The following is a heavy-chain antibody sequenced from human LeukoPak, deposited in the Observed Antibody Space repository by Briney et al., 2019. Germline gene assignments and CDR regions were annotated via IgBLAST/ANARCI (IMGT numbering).Heavy chain of an antibody. Sequence: PGGSLRLSCAASGFTFSNYGMHWVRQAPGKGLEWVALISFDGSQKYYADSVKGRFTISRDNSKNTLYLQINSLRAEDTAVYYCARDQAASHGAFDIWGQGTMVTVSS. J-gene: IGHJ3*02. CDR1: GFTFSNYG. V-gene: IGHV3-30*02. CDR2: ISFDGSQK. D-gene: IGHD2-15*01. CDR3: ARDQAASHGAFDI.